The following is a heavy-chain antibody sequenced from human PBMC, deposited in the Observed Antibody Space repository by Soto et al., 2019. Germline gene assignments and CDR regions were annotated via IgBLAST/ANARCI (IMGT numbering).Heavy chain of an antibody. CDR3: ASRPSGGTYYAVFDY. D-gene: IGHD3-3*01. V-gene: IGHV3-7*03. CDR2: IKQGGIEK. Sequence: GCNLRLSCVGSGFTYGSHWMTWVRQSPGKGPEWVANIKQGGIEKHYVDSVKHRFIISRDNAKNSLFLQIYSLRPEDTAVYYCASRPSGGTYYAVFDYWGQGALVTVSS. J-gene: IGHJ4*02. CDR1: GFTYGSHW.